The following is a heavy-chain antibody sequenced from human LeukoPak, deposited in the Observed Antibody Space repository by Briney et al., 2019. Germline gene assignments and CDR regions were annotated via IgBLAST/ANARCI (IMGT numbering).Heavy chain of an antibody. CDR1: GGSIDSRSYY. Sequence: SETLSLTCTVSGGSIDSRSYYWDWIRQAPGKGLEWIGTIYHSGNTEYNPSLKSRVAIFVDTSKNQFSLILHSVAAADTAVYYCARRSEFDNTHYHYFDYWGQGALVTVSS. J-gene: IGHJ4*02. V-gene: IGHV4-39*01. D-gene: IGHD2-15*01. CDR2: IYHSGNT. CDR3: ARRSEFDNTHYHYFDY.